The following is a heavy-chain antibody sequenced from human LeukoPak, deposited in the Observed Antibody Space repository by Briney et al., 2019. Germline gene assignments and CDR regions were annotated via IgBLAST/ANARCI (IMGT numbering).Heavy chain of an antibody. CDR3: AKPLAVGNPLYYFHY. Sequence: GGSLRLSCAASGFTFSSYSMNWVRQAPGKGLEWVSSISSSSSYIYYADSVKGRFTISRDNSRNTLYLQMNSLRAEDTAVYYCAKPLAVGNPLYYFHYWGQGTLVTVSS. CDR1: GFTFSSYS. J-gene: IGHJ4*02. CDR2: ISSSSSYI. V-gene: IGHV3-21*04. D-gene: IGHD6-13*01.